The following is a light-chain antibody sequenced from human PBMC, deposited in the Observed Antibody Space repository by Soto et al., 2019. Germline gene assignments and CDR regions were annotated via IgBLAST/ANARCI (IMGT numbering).Light chain of an antibody. V-gene: IGLV2-14*01. CDR2: EVN. J-gene: IGLJ1*01. CDR1: NSDIGGYNF. CDR3: SSYTSSSILV. Sequence: QSALTQPASVSGSPGQSITISCTGTNSDIGGYNFVSWYQLHPGQAPKLIIYEVNNRPSGVSTRFSASKSGNTASLTISGLQAEDEADYYCSSYTSSSILVFGSGTKLTVL.